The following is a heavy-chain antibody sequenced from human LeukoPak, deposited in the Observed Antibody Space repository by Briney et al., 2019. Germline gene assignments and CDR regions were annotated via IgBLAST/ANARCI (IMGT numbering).Heavy chain of an antibody. V-gene: IGHV4-34*01. J-gene: IGHJ4*02. CDR2: INHNGST. D-gene: IGHD3-10*01. CDR1: GGSFSGYY. CDR3: ARVIRGEARSYGSGGYLFPLDY. Sequence: SETLSLTCAVYGGSFSGYYWSWIRQPPGKGLEWIGEINHNGSTNYNPSLKSRVTISVDTSKNQFSLKLSSVTAADTAVYYCARVIRGEARSYGSGGYLFPLDYWGQGTLVTVSS.